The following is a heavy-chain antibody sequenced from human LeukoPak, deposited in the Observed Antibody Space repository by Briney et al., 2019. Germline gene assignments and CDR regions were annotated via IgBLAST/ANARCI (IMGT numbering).Heavy chain of an antibody. D-gene: IGHD3-10*01. CDR2: VNPNSGGT. Sequence: GASVKVSCKASGYTFTGYYMHWVRQAPGQGLEWMGWVNPNSGGTNYAQKFQGRVTMTRDTSISTAYMELRSLRSDDTAVYFCARDQLRYYGSNNYYSDMDFWGQGTTVTVSS. V-gene: IGHV1-2*02. CDR1: GYTFTGYY. J-gene: IGHJ6*02. CDR3: ARDQLRYYGSNNYYSDMDF.